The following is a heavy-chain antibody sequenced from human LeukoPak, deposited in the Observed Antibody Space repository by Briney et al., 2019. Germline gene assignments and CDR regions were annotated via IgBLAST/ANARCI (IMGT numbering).Heavy chain of an antibody. J-gene: IGHJ4*02. V-gene: IGHV1-3*01. CDR3: ARGAKYYDILTI. CDR1: GYTFTSYG. CDR2: INAGNGNT. D-gene: IGHD3-9*01. Sequence: ASVKVSCKASGYTFTSYGISWVRQAPGQRLEWMGWINAGNGNTKYSQKFQGRVTITRDTSASTAYMELSSLRSEDTAVYYCARGAKYYDILTIWGQGTLVTVSS.